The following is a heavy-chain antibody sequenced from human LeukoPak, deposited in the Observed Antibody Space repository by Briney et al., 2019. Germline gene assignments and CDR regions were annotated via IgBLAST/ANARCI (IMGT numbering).Heavy chain of an antibody. CDR1: GGSISSSSYY. V-gene: IGHV4-39*07. CDR2: IYYSGST. CDR3: ARGGAYYDILTGYYSHGGYYYYYMDV. J-gene: IGHJ6*03. D-gene: IGHD3-9*01. Sequence: SETLSLTCTVSGGSISSSSYYWGWIRQPPGKGLEWIGSIYYSGSTHYSPSLKSRVTISVDTSKNQFSLKLSSVTAADTAVYYCARGGAYYDILTGYYSHGGYYYYYMDVWGKGTTVTISS.